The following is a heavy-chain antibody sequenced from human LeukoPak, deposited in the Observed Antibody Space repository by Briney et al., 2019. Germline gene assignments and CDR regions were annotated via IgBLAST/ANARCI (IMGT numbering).Heavy chain of an antibody. J-gene: IGHJ3*02. D-gene: IGHD3-22*01. CDR2: IYTSGST. CDR3: ARGDYDSTDI. Sequence: SETLSLTCTASGGSISSYYWSWIRQPAGKGLEWIGRIYTSGSTKYNPYLKSRVTMSVDTSKNQLSLKLSSVTAADTAVYYCARGDYDSTDIWGQGTMVTVSS. CDR1: GGSISSYY. V-gene: IGHV4-4*07.